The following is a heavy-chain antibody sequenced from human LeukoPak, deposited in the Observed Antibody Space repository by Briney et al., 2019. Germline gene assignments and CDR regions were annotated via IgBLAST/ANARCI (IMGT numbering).Heavy chain of an antibody. D-gene: IGHD3-3*01. CDR2: ITPIFGTA. CDR1: GGTFSSYA. CDR3: ARDQAPWDFWSGYRLDY. Sequence: SVKVFCKASGGTFSSYAISWVRQAPGQGLEWMGGITPIFGTANYAQKFQGRVTITADESTSTAYMELSSLRSEDTAVYYCARDQAPWDFWSGYRLDYWGQGTLVTVSS. V-gene: IGHV1-69*13. J-gene: IGHJ4*02.